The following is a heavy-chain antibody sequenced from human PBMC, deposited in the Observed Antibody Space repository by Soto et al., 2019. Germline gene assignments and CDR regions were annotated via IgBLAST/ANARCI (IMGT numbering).Heavy chain of an antibody. D-gene: IGHD1-26*01. CDR3: ARGGATARNYFYMDV. CDR1: GFSFDDYG. J-gene: IGHJ6*03. CDR2: LNWNGGST. V-gene: IGHV3-20*01. Sequence: EVQLVESGGGVVRPGGSLRLSCAASGFSFDDYGMSWVRQAPGKGLEWVAGLNWNGGSTGYADSVRGRFTISRDNAKNSLYLQMTSLRAEDTALYHSARGGATARNYFYMDVWGKGTTVTVSS.